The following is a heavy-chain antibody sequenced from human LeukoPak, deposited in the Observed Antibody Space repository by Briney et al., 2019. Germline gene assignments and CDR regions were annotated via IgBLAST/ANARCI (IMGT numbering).Heavy chain of an antibody. V-gene: IGHV3-21*01. Sequence: GGSLRLSCAASGLTFSSYSINWVRQAPGKGLEWVSSISSSSSYIYYADSVKGRFTISRDNAKNSLYLQMNSLRAEDTAVYYCARARGPQVFDYWGQGTLVTVSS. J-gene: IGHJ4*02. CDR1: GLTFSSYS. CDR2: ISSSSSYI. CDR3: ARARGPQVFDY.